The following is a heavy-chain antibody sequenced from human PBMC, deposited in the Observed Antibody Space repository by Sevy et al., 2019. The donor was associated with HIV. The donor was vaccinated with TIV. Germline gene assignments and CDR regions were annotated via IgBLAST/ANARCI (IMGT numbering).Heavy chain of an antibody. CDR2: IKQEGSVK. Sequence: GGSLRLSCVASGFTLNSYWMSWVRQAPGKGLEWVANIKQEGSVKYYVDSVKGPFTISRDNARSLLYLQMNSLRVEDTALYYCVRAIAADGSFWGQGTLVTVSS. CDR1: GFTLNSYW. V-gene: IGHV3-7*01. J-gene: IGHJ4*02. D-gene: IGHD6-13*01. CDR3: VRAIAADGSF.